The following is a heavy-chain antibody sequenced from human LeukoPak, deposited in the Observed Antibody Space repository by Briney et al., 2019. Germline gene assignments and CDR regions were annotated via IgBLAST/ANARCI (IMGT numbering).Heavy chain of an antibody. V-gene: IGHV4-4*07. CDR1: GGSISSYY. Sequence: PSETLSLTCTVSGGSISSYYWSWIRQPPGKGLEWIGRIYTSGSTDYNPSLKSRVTMSVDTSKNQFSLKLSSVTAADTAVYYCARDLLSYPDAFDIWGQGTMVTVSS. J-gene: IGHJ3*02. CDR2: IYTSGST. D-gene: IGHD1-26*01. CDR3: ARDLLSYPDAFDI.